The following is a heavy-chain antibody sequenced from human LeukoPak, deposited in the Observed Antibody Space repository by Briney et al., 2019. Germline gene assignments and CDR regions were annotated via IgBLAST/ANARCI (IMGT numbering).Heavy chain of an antibody. D-gene: IGHD6-6*01. CDR2: ISSSSSYI. J-gene: IGHJ4*02. V-gene: IGHV3-21*01. Sequence: KTGGSLRLSCAASGFTFSSYSMNWVRQAPGKGLEWVSSISSSSSYIYYADSVKGRFTISRDNGKRSLYLHMNSLRAEDTAVYYCARALGVDSSWVTWGQGTLVTVSS. CDR3: ARALGVDSSWVT. CDR1: GFTFSSYS.